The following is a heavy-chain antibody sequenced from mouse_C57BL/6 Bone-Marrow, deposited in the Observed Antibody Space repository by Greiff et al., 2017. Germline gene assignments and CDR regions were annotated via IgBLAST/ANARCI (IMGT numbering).Heavy chain of an antibody. CDR3: TTISTVVATNFDV. J-gene: IGHJ1*03. Sequence: VQLQQSGAELVRPGASVTLSCTASGFNIKDAYMHWVKQRPEQGLEWIGWIDPENGDTEYASKFQGKATITADTSSNTAYLQLSSLTSEDTAVYYCTTISTVVATNFDVWGTGTTVTVSS. V-gene: IGHV14-4*01. D-gene: IGHD1-1*01. CDR2: IDPENGDT. CDR1: GFNIKDAY.